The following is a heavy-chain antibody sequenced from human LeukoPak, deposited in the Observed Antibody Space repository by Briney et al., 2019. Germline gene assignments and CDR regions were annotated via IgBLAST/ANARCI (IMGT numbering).Heavy chain of an antibody. D-gene: IGHD3-10*01. CDR3: ARSQFDRFGELLSDY. CDR1: GGSFSGYY. J-gene: IGHJ4*02. V-gene: IGHV4-34*01. Sequence: SETLSLTCAVYGGSFSGYYWSWIRQPPGKGLEWIGEINHSGSTNYNPSLKSRATISVDTSKNQFSLKLSSVTAADTAVYYCARSQFDRFGELLSDYWGQGTLVTVSS. CDR2: INHSGST.